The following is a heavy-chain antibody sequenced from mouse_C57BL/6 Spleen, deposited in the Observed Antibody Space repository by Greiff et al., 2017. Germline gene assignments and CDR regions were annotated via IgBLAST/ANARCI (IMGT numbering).Heavy chain of an antibody. J-gene: IGHJ4*01. D-gene: IGHD1-1*01. V-gene: IGHV1-55*01. CDR1: GYTFTSYW. CDR3: ARSTTVVAPMDY. CDR2: LYPGSGST. Sequence: QVQLQQPGAELVKPGASVKMSCKASGYTFTSYWITWVKQRPGQGLEWIGDLYPGSGSTNYNEKFKSKATLTVDTSSSTAYMQLSSLTSEDSAVYYCARSTTVVAPMDYWGQGTSVTVSS.